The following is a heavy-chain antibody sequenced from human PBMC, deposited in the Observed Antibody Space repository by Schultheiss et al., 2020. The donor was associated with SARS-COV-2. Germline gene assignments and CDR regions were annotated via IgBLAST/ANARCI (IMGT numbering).Heavy chain of an antibody. CDR2: IYHSGNT. D-gene: IGHD3-3*01. V-gene: IGHV4-30-2*01. J-gene: IGHJ4*02. CDR3: ARDTITIFGVGGYYFDY. Sequence: SETLSLTCAVSGDSISTGGYSWSWIRQPPGKGLEWIGYIYHSGNTYYNPSLKSRVTISVDRSKNLFSLRLSSVTAADTAVYYCARDTITIFGVGGYYFDYWGQGTLVTVSS. CDR1: GDSISTGGYS.